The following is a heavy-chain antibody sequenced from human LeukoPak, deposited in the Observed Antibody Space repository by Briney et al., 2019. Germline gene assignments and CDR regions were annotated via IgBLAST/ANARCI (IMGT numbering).Heavy chain of an antibody. Sequence: GGSLRLSCAASGFTFDDYAMHWVRQAPGKGLEWVSGISWNSGSIGYADSVKGRFTISRDNAKNSLYLQMNSLRAEDTALYYCAKEEGSYDAFDIWGQGTMVTVSS. J-gene: IGHJ3*02. D-gene: IGHD1-26*01. CDR2: ISWNSGSI. CDR3: AKEEGSYDAFDI. CDR1: GFTFDDYA. V-gene: IGHV3-9*01.